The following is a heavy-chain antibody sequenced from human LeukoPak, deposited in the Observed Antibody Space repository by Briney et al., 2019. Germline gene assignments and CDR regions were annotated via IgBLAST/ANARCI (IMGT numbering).Heavy chain of an antibody. CDR1: GFTFSSYA. CDR3: AKDRLAYCGGDCRRYFDY. D-gene: IGHD2-21*02. V-gene: IGHV3-23*01. J-gene: IGHJ4*02. Sequence: GGSLRLSCAASGFTFSSYAMSWVRQAPGKGLEWVSAISGSGGSTYYADSVKGRFTISRDNSKNTLYLQMNSLRADDMAVYYCAKDRLAYCGGDCRRYFDYWGQGTLVTVSS. CDR2: ISGSGGST.